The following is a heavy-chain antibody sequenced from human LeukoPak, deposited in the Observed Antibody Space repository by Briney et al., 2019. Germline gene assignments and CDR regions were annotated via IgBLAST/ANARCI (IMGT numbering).Heavy chain of an antibody. CDR2: IYWDDNK. V-gene: IGHV2-5*02. CDR3: AHRMWQMTTIYNWFDP. CDR1: GFSLNTSGVG. J-gene: IGHJ5*02. Sequence: GPTLVNPTQTLTLTCTFSGFSLNTSGVGMGWIRQPPGKALEWLALIYWDDNKRYSPSLKSRLTITKDTFKNQVVLTMTNMDPVDTATYYCAHRMWQMTTIYNWFDPWGQGTLVTVSS. D-gene: IGHD3-9*01.